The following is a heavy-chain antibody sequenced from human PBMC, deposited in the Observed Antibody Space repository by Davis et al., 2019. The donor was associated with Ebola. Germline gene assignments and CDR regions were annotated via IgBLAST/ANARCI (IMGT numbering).Heavy chain of an antibody. CDR3: ARLSSGQRGHHYDFWSGYEYYFDY. J-gene: IGHJ4*02. CDR2: IYTSGST. V-gene: IGHV4-4*07. D-gene: IGHD3-3*01. Sequence: PSETLSLTCTVSGGSISSYYWSWIRQPAGKGLEWIGRIYTSGSTNYNPSLKSRVTMSVDTSKNQFSLKLSSVTAADTAVYYCARLSSGQRGHHYDFWSGYEYYFDYWGQGTLVTVSS. CDR1: GGSISSYY.